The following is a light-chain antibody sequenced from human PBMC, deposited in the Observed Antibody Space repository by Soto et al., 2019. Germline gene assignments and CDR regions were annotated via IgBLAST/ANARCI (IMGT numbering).Light chain of an antibody. CDR2: AAS. CDR3: QQTYRTPWT. V-gene: IGKV1-39*01. Sequence: DIQMTQSPSSLSASVGDRVTITCRASQSISSHLNWYQQKPGKVTKLLIYAASSLHSGVPSRFSGSGSGTVFTLTISSLQPEDFATFYCQQTYRTPWTFGQGAKVEI. J-gene: IGKJ1*01. CDR1: QSISSH.